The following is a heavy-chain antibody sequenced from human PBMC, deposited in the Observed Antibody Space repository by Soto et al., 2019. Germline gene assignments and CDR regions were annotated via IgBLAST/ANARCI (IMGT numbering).Heavy chain of an antibody. CDR2: ISAYNGNT. D-gene: IGHD4-17*01. Sequence: GASVKVSCKASGYTFTSYCISWVRHAPGQGLEWMGWISAYNGNTNYAQKLQGRVTMTTDTSTSTAYMELRSLRSDDTAVYYCARSHDYGDYVNAFDIWGQGTMITVSS. CDR3: ARSHDYGDYVNAFDI. J-gene: IGHJ3*02. CDR1: GYTFTSYC. V-gene: IGHV1-18*01.